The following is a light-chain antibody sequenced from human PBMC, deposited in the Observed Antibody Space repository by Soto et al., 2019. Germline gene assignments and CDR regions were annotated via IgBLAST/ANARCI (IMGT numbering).Light chain of an antibody. V-gene: IGKV1-12*01. J-gene: IGKJ3*01. Sequence: DIQMTQSPSSVSASVGDRVTITCRASQGIXSWLAWYQQKPEKAPKLLIYAASSLQSGVPSRFSGSGSGTDFTLTISSLQPEDFETYYCQQANSFPFTFGPGTKVDIK. CDR3: QQANSFPFT. CDR2: AAS. CDR1: QGIXSW.